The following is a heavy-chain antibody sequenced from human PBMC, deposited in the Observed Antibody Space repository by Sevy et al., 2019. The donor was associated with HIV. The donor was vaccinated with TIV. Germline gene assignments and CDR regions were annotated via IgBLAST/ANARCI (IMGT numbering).Heavy chain of an antibody. J-gene: IGHJ6*02. D-gene: IGHD3-9*01. CDR3: ARDFPPYYDILTGYLYGMDV. Sequence: GGSLRLSCAASGFTFSSYWMSWVRQAPGKGLEWVANIKQDGSEKYYVDSGKGRFTISRDNAKNSLYLQMNSLRAEDTAMDYCARDFPPYYDILTGYLYGMDVWGQGTTVTVSS. CDR2: IKQDGSEK. V-gene: IGHV3-7*01. CDR1: GFTFSSYW.